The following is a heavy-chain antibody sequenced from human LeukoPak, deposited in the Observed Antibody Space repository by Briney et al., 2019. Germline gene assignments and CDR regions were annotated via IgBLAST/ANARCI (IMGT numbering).Heavy chain of an antibody. CDR2: ISGSSSTI. J-gene: IGHJ3*02. CDR1: GFSFSFYN. V-gene: IGHV3-48*01. D-gene: IGHD1-26*01. Sequence: GGSLRLSCAASGFSFSFYNMNWVRQAPGKGLEWLAYISGSSSTIEYAASVKGRFTISRDNAKNSLYLQMNSLRAEDTAVYYCAREWAGDIWGRGTMLTVSA. CDR3: AREWAGDI.